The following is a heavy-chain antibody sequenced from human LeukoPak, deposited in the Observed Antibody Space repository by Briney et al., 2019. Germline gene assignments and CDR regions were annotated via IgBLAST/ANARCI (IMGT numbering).Heavy chain of an antibody. Sequence: PGGSLRLSCAASGFTFSSYGMHWVRQAPGKGLEWVAVISYDGSNKYYADSVKGRFTISRDNSKNTLYLQMNSLKSEDTAVYYCTTYGSGRKFDYWGQGVLVTVSS. CDR2: ISYDGSNK. D-gene: IGHD3-10*01. CDR1: GFTFSSYG. CDR3: TTYGSGRKFDY. V-gene: IGHV3-30*03. J-gene: IGHJ4*02.